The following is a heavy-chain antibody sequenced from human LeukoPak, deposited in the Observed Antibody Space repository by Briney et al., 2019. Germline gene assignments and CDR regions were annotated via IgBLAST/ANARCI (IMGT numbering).Heavy chain of an antibody. CDR1: GYSISSSYY. V-gene: IGHV4-38-2*01. CDR2: IYHSGST. CDR3: ARHRSGSYFY. D-gene: IGHD1-26*01. J-gene: IGHJ4*02. Sequence: NPSETLSLTCAVSGYSISSSYYWGWIRPPPGKGLEWIGSIYHSGSTYYNPSLKSRVTISVDTSKNQFSLKLSSVTAADTAVYYCARHRSGSYFYWGQGTLVTVSS.